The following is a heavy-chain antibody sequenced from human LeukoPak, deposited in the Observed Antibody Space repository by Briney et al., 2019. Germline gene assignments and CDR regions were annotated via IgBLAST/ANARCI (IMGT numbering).Heavy chain of an antibody. CDR2: IYLGDSDT. CDR3: ARSDGSGSFPPYFDY. D-gene: IGHD3-10*01. V-gene: IGHV5-51*01. Sequence: GESLKISCKGSGYSFTSYWIGWVRQMPGKGLEWMVIIYLGDSDTKYSPSFQGQVTISADKSISTAYLQWSSLKASDTAMYYCARSDGSGSFPPYFDYWGQGTLVTVSS. J-gene: IGHJ4*02. CDR1: GYSFTSYW.